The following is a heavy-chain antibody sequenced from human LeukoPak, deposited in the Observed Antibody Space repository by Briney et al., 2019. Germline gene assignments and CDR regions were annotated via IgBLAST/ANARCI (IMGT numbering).Heavy chain of an antibody. Sequence: ASVKVSCKASGGTFSSYAISWVRQAPGQGLEWTGGIIPIFGTANYAQKFQGRVTITADESTSTAYMELSSLRSEDTAVYYCARDSSPVQPLTTNAYYGMDVWGQGTTVTVSS. J-gene: IGHJ6*02. CDR3: ARDSSPVQPLTTNAYYGMDV. D-gene: IGHD1-1*01. CDR1: GGTFSSYA. V-gene: IGHV1-69*01. CDR2: IIPIFGTA.